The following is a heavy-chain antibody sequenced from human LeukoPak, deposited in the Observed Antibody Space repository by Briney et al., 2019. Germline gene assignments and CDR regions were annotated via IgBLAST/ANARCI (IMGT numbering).Heavy chain of an antibody. CDR3: ARGRGPKYYSGPDY. J-gene: IGHJ4*02. CDR1: GFTFSSYS. D-gene: IGHD4-11*01. Sequence: MSGGSLRLSCAASGFTFSSYSINWVRQALGKGLEWVSSISSSSSYIYYADSVKGRFTISRDNAKNSLYLQMNSLRAEDTAVYYCARGRGPKYYSGPDYWGQGTLVTVSS. CDR2: ISSSSSYI. V-gene: IGHV3-21*01.